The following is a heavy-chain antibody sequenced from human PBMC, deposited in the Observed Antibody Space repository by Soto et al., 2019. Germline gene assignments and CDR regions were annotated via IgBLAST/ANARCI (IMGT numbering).Heavy chain of an antibody. Sequence: GASVKVSCKASGGTFSSYAISWVRQAHGQGLEWMGGIIPIFGTANYAQKFQGRVTITADKSTSTAYMELSSLRSEDTAMYYCARDNPEGAGWFDPWGQGTLVTVSS. CDR3: ARDNPEGAGWFDP. J-gene: IGHJ5*02. V-gene: IGHV1-69*06. D-gene: IGHD3-16*01. CDR1: GGTFSSYA. CDR2: IIPIFGTA.